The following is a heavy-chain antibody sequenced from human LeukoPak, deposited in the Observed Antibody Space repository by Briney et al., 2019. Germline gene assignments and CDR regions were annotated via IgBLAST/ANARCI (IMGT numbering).Heavy chain of an antibody. Sequence: PGGSLRLSCSASGFTFSSYAMHWVRQAPGRGLEYVSAISSNGGSTYYADSVKGRFTISRDNSKNTLYLQVSSLRAEDTAVYYCVKDSSGWSPMFDYWGQGTLVTVSS. V-gene: IGHV3-64D*06. CDR1: GFTFSSYA. CDR3: VKDSSGWSPMFDY. CDR2: ISSNGGST. D-gene: IGHD6-19*01. J-gene: IGHJ4*02.